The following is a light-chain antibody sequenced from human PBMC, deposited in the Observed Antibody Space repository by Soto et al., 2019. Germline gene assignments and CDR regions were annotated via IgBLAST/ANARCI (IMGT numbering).Light chain of an antibody. Sequence: EIVLTQSPGTLSLSPGERATLSCRASQGVSGNFLAWYQHRPGQAPRLLIYAASSRPTGIPDRFSGSGSGTDFTLTISRLEPEDFAVYYCQQYGSSPPNTFGQGTRLEIK. CDR2: AAS. CDR1: QGVSGNF. J-gene: IGKJ2*01. V-gene: IGKV3-20*01. CDR3: QQYGSSPPNT.